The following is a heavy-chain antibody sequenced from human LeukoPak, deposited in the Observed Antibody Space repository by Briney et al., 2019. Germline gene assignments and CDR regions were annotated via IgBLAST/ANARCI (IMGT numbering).Heavy chain of an antibody. CDR3: ARDGSLRQLVTYDMDV. D-gene: IGHD6-6*01. CDR2: ISSSSSYI. V-gene: IGHV3-21*01. J-gene: IGHJ6*02. Sequence: GGSLRLSCAASGFTFSSYSMNWVRQAPGKGLEWVSSISSSSSYIYYADSVKGRFTISRDNAKNSLYLQMNSLRAEDTAVYYCARDGSLRQLVTYDMDVWGQGTTVTVSS. CDR1: GFTFSSYS.